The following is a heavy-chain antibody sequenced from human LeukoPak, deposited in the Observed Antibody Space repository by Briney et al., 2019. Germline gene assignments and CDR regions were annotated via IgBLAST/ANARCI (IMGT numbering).Heavy chain of an antibody. V-gene: IGHV1-46*01. D-gene: IGHD2-15*01. CDR2: IDPSGGGT. CDR1: GYTFTSYY. Sequence: ASVKVSCKASGYTFTSYYMHWVRQAPGQGLEWMGVIDPSGGGTTYAQKFQGRVTMTRDTSTSTLYMQLSSLRSEDTAVYYCARPYCSGGSCSTGWFDPWGQGALVAVSS. CDR3: ARPYCSGGSCSTGWFDP. J-gene: IGHJ5*02.